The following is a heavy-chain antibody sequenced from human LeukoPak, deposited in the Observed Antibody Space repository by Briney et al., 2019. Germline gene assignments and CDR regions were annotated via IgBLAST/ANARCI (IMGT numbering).Heavy chain of an antibody. Sequence: SETLSLTCTVSGYSISRGYYWGWIRQPPGKGLEWIGSVFRTGATYYSASLKSRVSISVDTSKNDFALKLASVTAADTAMYFCARRVGFYGSGSLNYFDPWGQGILVSVSS. CDR1: GYSISRGYY. CDR2: VFRTGAT. D-gene: IGHD3-10*01. J-gene: IGHJ5*01. V-gene: IGHV4-38-2*02. CDR3: ARRVGFYGSGSLNYFDP.